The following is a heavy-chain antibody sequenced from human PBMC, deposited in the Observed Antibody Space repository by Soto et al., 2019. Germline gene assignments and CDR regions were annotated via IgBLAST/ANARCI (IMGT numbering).Heavy chain of an antibody. CDR2: INHSGST. J-gene: IGHJ4*02. V-gene: IGHV4-34*01. CDR3: ARANGKAARQAY. CDR1: GGSFSGYY. Sequence: ASETLSLTCAVYGGSFSGYYWSWIRQPPGKGLEWIGEINHSGSTNYNPSLKSRVTISVDTSKNRYPLKLSSVTPAHTAVYYCARANGKAARQAYWGQVNLVTVSS. D-gene: IGHD6-6*01.